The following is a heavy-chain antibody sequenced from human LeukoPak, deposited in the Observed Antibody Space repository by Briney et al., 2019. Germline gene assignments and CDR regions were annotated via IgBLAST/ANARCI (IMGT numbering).Heavy chain of an antibody. V-gene: IGHV4-39*07. CDR3: ARSEYSGSYRYFDY. CDR1: GGSISSSSYY. CDR2: IYYSGST. J-gene: IGHJ4*02. Sequence: PSETLSLTCTVSGGSISSSSYYWGWIRQPPGRGLEWIGSIYYSGSTYYNPSLKSRVTISVDTSKNQFSLKLSSVTAADTAVYYCARSEYSGSYRYFDYWGQGTLVTVSS. D-gene: IGHD1-26*01.